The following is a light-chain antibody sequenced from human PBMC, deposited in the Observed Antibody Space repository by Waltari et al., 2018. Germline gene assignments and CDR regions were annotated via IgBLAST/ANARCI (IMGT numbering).Light chain of an antibody. Sequence: EIVLTQPPGTLSLSLGERATLSCRASQSVSRALTWYQQKPGQAPRLLIYGASTRAPGIPDRFSGSGSGTDFSLTISRLEPDDFAVYYCQHYLRLPVTFGQGTTVEI. V-gene: IGKV3-20*01. J-gene: IGKJ1*01. CDR3: QHYLRLPVT. CDR1: QSVSRA. CDR2: GAS.